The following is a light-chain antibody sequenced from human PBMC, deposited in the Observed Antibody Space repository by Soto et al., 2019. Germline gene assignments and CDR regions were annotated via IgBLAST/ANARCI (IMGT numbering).Light chain of an antibody. J-gene: IGKJ4*01. Sequence: IHFTQSPSSLSASVGDRVTITCRASQDIAIYLAWYQQKPGEAPKLLIYAASTLHGGVPSRFSGSGSGTDFALTITSLQAEDFATYYCQQLRSYPSTFGGGTKVDI. CDR2: AAS. V-gene: IGKV1-9*01. CDR1: QDIAIY. CDR3: QQLRSYPST.